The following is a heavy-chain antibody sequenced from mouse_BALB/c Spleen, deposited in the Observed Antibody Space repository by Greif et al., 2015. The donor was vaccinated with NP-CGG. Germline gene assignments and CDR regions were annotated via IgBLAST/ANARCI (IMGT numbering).Heavy chain of an antibody. CDR3: ARRDYEVSTWFAY. V-gene: IGHV1-80*01. CDR1: GYAFSSYW. CDR2: IYPGDGDT. Sequence: VQLQQSGAELVRPGSSVKISCKASGYAFSSYWMNWVKQRPGQGLEWIGQIYPGDGDTNYNGKFKGKATLTADKSSSTAYMQLSSLTSEDSAVYFCARRDYEVSTWFAYWGQGTLVTVSA. J-gene: IGHJ3*01. D-gene: IGHD2-4*01.